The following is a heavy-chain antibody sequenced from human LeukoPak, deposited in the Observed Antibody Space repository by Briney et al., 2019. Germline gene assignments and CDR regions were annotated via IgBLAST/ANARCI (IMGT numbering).Heavy chain of an antibody. D-gene: IGHD6-13*01. CDR2: IYYSGST. J-gene: IGHJ6*03. CDR1: GGSISYYY. Sequence: SETLSLTCTVSGGSISYYYWSWIRQPPGKGLEWIGSIYYSGSTYYNPSLKSRVTISVDTSKNQFSLKLSSVTAADTAVYYCARVVNSSSWHYYYYYYMDVWGKGTTVTVSS. V-gene: IGHV4-59*12. CDR3: ARVVNSSSWHYYYYYYMDV.